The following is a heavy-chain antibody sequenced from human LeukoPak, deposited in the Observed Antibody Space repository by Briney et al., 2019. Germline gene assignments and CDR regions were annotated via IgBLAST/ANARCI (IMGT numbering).Heavy chain of an antibody. CDR1: GGSISSSSYY. CDR2: IYYSGST. V-gene: IGHV4-39*01. D-gene: IGHD3-22*01. Sequence: PSETLSLTCTVSGGSISSSSYYWGWIRQPPGKGLEWIGSIYYSGSTYYNPSLKSRVTISVDTSKNQFSLKLSSVTAADTAVYYCARGGYITMIVVVTWHFDYWGRGTLVTVSS. CDR3: ARGGYITMIVVVTWHFDY. J-gene: IGHJ4*02.